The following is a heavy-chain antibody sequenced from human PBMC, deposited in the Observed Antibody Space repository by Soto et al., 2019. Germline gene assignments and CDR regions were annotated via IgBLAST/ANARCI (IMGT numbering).Heavy chain of an antibody. Sequence: QVQLVESGGGLVKPGGSLRLSCAASGFTFGDYYMSWIRQAPGKGLEWVSYISSSGSYTYYVDSVRGRFTISRDNAKNSLYLQMDSLGAEDTAVYYCARAAAARHAAWYWGQGTLVTVSS. D-gene: IGHD6-6*01. CDR1: GFTFGDYY. J-gene: IGHJ4*02. CDR3: ARAAAARHAAWY. V-gene: IGHV3-11*01. CDR2: ISSSGSYT.